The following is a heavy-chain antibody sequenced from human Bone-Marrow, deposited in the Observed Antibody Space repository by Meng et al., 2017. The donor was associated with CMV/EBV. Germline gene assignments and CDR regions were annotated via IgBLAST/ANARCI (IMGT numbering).Heavy chain of an antibody. J-gene: IGHJ6*02. CDR1: GYTFTSYW. CDR2: MYPEDSDI. Sequence: GESLKISCKGSGYTFTSYWIGWVRQMPGKGLEWMGIMYPEDSDIRYSPSFQGQVTISADKSTSTAYLQWSSLKASDTAMYYCASTTDYTYGYGMAVWGQGDTVNVSS. V-gene: IGHV5-51*01. D-gene: IGHD5-18*01. CDR3: ASTTDYTYGYGMAV.